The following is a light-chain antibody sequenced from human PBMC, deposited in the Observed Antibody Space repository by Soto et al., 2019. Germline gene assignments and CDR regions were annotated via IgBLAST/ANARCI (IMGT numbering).Light chain of an antibody. CDR3: HQSHSPPQT. CDR2: AAS. J-gene: IGKJ2*01. V-gene: IGKV3-20*01. Sequence: IMLTQSPGTLSLSPGERATPSCRASQTMTRAYVAWYQQKPGQAPRLLIYAASYRATGISDKFSGSGSGTDFSLTISRLEPEDSAVYYCHQSHSPPQTFGQGTKVDIK. CDR1: QTMTRAY.